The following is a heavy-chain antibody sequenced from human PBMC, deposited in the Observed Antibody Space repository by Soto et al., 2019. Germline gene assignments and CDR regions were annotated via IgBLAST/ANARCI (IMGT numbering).Heavy chain of an antibody. D-gene: IGHD2-15*01. CDR1: GFTFSDFA. J-gene: IGHJ5*02. CDR3: AKDDDWPPWRGYSTS. CDR2: ISGSGTNK. V-gene: IGHV3-23*01. Sequence: PGGSLRLSCAASGFTFSDFAMTWVRQAPGKGLEWVSGISGSGTNKNYANSVKGRFTISRDNSKNTLFLEITSLRADDTAVYYCAKDDDWPPWRGYSTSWGQGTLVTVSS.